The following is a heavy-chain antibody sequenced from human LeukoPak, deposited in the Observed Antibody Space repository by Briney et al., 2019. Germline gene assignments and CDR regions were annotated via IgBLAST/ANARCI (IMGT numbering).Heavy chain of an antibody. CDR2: FDPEDGET. CDR3: ATGPYCTNGVCYREYFQH. Sequence: GASVKVSCKVSGYTLTELSMHWVRQAPGKGLEGMGCFDPEDGETIYAQKFQGRVTMTEDTSTDTAYMELSSLRSEDTAVYYCATGPYCTNGVCYREYFQHWGQGTLVTVSS. CDR1: GYTLTELS. V-gene: IGHV1-24*01. J-gene: IGHJ1*01. D-gene: IGHD2-8*01.